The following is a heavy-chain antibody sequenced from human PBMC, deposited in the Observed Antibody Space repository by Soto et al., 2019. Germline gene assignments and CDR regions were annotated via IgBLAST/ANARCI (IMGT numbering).Heavy chain of an antibody. V-gene: IGHV1-46*03. CDR3: ARHLAEGDP. Sequence: ASVKVSCKASGYTFTSYYIHWVRQAPGQGLEWMAIVNPTGGSTNYAQKFQGRITVTFDTSTSTVFMELNSLRYEDTAVYYCARHLAEGDPWRHGTLVTVSS. J-gene: IGHJ5*02. CDR2: VNPTGGST. D-gene: IGHD3-3*02. CDR1: GYTFTSYY.